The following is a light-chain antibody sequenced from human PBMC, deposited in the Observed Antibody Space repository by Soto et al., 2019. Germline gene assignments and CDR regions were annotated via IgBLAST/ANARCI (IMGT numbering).Light chain of an antibody. Sequence: DTQMTQSPSSLSASVGDRVTITCQASQDISNYLNWYQQKVGKAPKLLIYDASNLETGVPSRFSGRGSGTDFTFTITVLQPEDIATYYCQQYDKRPPTFGGGTKVDIK. CDR3: QQYDKRPPT. CDR2: DAS. J-gene: IGKJ4*01. CDR1: QDISNY. V-gene: IGKV1-33*01.